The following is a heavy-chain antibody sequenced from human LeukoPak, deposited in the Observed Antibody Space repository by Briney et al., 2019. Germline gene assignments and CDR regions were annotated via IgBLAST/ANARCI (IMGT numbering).Heavy chain of an antibody. CDR3: AREVELGTKQAYFDY. CDR2: TYYRSKWYN. V-gene: IGHV6-1*01. Sequence: SQTLSLTCAISGGSVSSNSAAWNWIRQSPSRGLEWLGRTYYRSKWYNDYAVSVQSRITINPDTSKNQFSLQLNSVTPEDTAVYYCAREVELGTKQAYFDYWGQGTLVTVSS. CDR1: GGSVSSNSAA. D-gene: IGHD1-7*01. J-gene: IGHJ4*02.